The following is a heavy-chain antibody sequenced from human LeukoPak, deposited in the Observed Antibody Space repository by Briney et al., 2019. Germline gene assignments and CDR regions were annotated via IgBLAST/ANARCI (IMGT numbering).Heavy chain of an antibody. CDR1: GYAFTGYY. CDR2: INPNSGGT. Sequence: ASVKVSCKASGYAFTGYYMHWVRQAPGQGLEWMGWINPNSGGTNYAQKFQGRVTMTRDTSISTAYMELSRPRSDDTAVYYCASSITVTITYFDYWGQGTLVTVSS. V-gene: IGHV1-2*02. D-gene: IGHD4-17*01. J-gene: IGHJ4*02. CDR3: ASSITVTITYFDY.